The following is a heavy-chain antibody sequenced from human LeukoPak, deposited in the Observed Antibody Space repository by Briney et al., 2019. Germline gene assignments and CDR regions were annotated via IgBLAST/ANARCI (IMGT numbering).Heavy chain of an antibody. V-gene: IGHV1-8*01. J-gene: IGHJ4*02. Sequence: ASVKVSCKASGYTFTSYDINWVRQAPGQGLEWMGWMNPNSGNTDYAQKFQGRVTMTRNTSISTAYMELSSLRSEDTAVYYCARGCARATSDYWGQGTLVTVSS. CDR2: MNPNSGNT. CDR1: GYTFTSYD. CDR3: ARGCARATSDY.